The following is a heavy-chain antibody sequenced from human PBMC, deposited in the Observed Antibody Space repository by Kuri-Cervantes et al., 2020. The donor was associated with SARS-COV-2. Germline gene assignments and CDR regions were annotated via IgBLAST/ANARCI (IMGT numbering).Heavy chain of an antibody. CDR1: GGSISSYY. Sequence: SGTLCLTCAVSGGSISSYYWSWIRQPPGKGLEWIGYIYYSGNTNYNPSLKSRVTISVDTSKNQFSLRMSSVNTEDTAVYYCARDTGTYSSDFSCCGYYYYYGMDVWGQGTTVTVSS. D-gene: IGHD2-2*01. J-gene: IGHJ6*02. CDR3: ARDTGTYSSDFSCCGYYYYYGMDV. V-gene: IGHV4-59*01. CDR2: IYYSGNT.